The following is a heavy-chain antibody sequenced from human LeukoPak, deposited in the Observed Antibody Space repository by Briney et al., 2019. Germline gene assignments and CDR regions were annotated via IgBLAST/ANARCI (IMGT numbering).Heavy chain of an antibody. CDR3: AKSNGYGLIDI. D-gene: IGHD3-22*01. CDR1: GGPISSYY. Sequence: PSETLSLTCTVSGGPISSYYWGWVRQPPGKALEWIGNIFYSGSTYYSPSLKSRVTISLDTSRNQFSLKLNSVTAADTAVYYCAKSNGYGLIDIWGQGTMVTVSS. J-gene: IGHJ3*02. V-gene: IGHV4-59*12. CDR2: IFYSGST.